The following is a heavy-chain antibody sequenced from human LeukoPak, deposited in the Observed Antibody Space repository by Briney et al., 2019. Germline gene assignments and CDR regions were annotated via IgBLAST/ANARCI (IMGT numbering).Heavy chain of an antibody. Sequence: PSETLSLTCTVSGGSIKSGSYYWSWIRQPAGKGLEWIGRISYSGSTNYNPSLKSRVTMSVDTSKNQFSLKLSSVTAADTAVYYCARDAGGNSGFDYWGQGTLVTVSS. CDR3: ARDAGGNSGFDY. J-gene: IGHJ4*02. V-gene: IGHV4-61*10. CDR2: ISYSGST. CDR1: GGSIKSGSYY. D-gene: IGHD4-23*01.